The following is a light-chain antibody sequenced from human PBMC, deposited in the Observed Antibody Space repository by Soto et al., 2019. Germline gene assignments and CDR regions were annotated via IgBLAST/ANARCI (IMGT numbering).Light chain of an antibody. CDR1: QSISSW. J-gene: IGKJ4*01. V-gene: IGKV1-5*03. CDR3: QQYNSPFT. CDR2: KAS. Sequence: DIQMTQSPSTLSASVGDRVTITCRASQSISSWLAWYQQKPGKAPKLLIYKASSLESGVPSRFSGSGSGTEFTLTISSLQPDDFATYYCQQYNSPFTVGGGTKVDIK.